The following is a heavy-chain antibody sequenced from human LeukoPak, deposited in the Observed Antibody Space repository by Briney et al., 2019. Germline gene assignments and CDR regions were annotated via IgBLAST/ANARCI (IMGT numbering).Heavy chain of an antibody. V-gene: IGHV3-30-3*01. CDR3: ARGGPLSYSGSLYGAFDI. CDR2: DGSNK. Sequence: DGSNKYYADSVKGRFTISRDNSKNTLYLQMNSLRTEDTAVYYCARGGPLSYSGSLYGAFDIWGQGTKVTVSS. J-gene: IGHJ3*02. D-gene: IGHD1-26*01.